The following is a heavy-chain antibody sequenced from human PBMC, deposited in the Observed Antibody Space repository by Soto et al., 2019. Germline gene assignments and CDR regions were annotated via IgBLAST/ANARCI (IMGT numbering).Heavy chain of an antibody. CDR2: IIPLFGTA. J-gene: IGHJ4*02. CDR3: ARNYGHDCGGGNCYFYF. CDR1: GGTFSRYA. Sequence: QVQLVQSGAEVKKPGSSVKVSCKASGGTFSRYAINWVRQAPGHGLEWMGGIIPLFGTANYAQKFQGRVTITADESASTAHMELGSLRSEDTAVYYCARNYGHDCGGGNCYFYFWGQGTLVTVSS. V-gene: IGHV1-69*01. D-gene: IGHD2-15*01.